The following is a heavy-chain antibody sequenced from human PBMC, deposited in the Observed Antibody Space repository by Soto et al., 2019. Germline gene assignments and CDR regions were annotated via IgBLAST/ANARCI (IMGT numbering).Heavy chain of an antibody. Sequence: TSETLSLTCSVSTYSISSGFFLGWIRQPPGKGLEWIGSIFHTGDTYYNASLRNRITMSVDTSRNQFSLKLTSLTAADTAVYYCARDTNSLDPWGQGTLVTVSS. V-gene: IGHV4-38-2*02. CDR1: TYSISSGFF. D-gene: IGHD1-26*01. CDR2: IFHTGDT. CDR3: ARDTNSLDP. J-gene: IGHJ5*02.